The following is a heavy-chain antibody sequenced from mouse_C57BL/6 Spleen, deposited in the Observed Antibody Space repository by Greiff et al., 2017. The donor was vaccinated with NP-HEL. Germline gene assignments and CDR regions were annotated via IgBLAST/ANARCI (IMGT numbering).Heavy chain of an antibody. D-gene: IGHD2-3*01. CDR1: GFNIKDDY. J-gene: IGHJ4*01. V-gene: IGHV14-4*01. CDR2: IDPENGDT. Sequence: EVQRVESGAELVRPGASVKLSCTASGFNIKDDYMHWVKQRPEQGLEWIGWIDPENGDTEYASKFQGKATITADTSSNTAYLQLSSLTSEDTAVYYCTTRWLLRAMDYWGQGTSVTVSS. CDR3: TTRWLLRAMDY.